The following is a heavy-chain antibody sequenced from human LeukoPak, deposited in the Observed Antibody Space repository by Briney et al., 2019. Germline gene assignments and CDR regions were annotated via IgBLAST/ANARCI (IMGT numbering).Heavy chain of an antibody. CDR3: ARSKYQLLSQYNWFDP. CDR1: DGSISSGGYY. Sequence: SETLSLTCTVSDGSISSGGYYWSWIRQHPGKGLEWIGYIYYSGSTYYNPSLKSRVTISVDTSKNQFSLKLSSVTAADTAVYYCARSKYQLLSQYNWFDPWGQGTLVTVSS. CDR2: IYYSGST. J-gene: IGHJ5*02. D-gene: IGHD2-2*01. V-gene: IGHV4-31*03.